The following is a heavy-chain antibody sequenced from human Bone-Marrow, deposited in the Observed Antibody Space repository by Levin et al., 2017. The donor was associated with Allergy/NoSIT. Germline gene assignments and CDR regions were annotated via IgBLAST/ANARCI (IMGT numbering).Heavy chain of an antibody. Sequence: GGSLRLSCAASGFTFTDYGMHWVRQTPGKGLESVALISNGGNTKDYADSVKGRFTISRDNSKNTLSLEMNSLRVEDTAVYYCARDLGHYNSAGFPTCLVDYWGQGTLVTVSS. V-gene: IGHV3-30*03. D-gene: IGHD2/OR15-2a*01. CDR3: ARDLGHYNSAGFPTCLVDY. J-gene: IGHJ4*02. CDR1: GFTFTDYG. CDR2: ISNGGNTK.